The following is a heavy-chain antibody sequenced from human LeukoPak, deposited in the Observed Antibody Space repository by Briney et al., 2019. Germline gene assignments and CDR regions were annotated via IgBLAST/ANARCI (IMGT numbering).Heavy chain of an antibody. V-gene: IGHV3-30*02. D-gene: IGHD3-22*01. CDR1: GFAFSSYG. CDR2: IRYDGTIK. CDR3: AKNAATYYYDSSGYYDHYDY. Sequence: GGSLRLSCATSGFAFSSYGVHWVRQAPGKGLEWVGFIRYDGTIKYYADSMKGRFTISRDNSKNTLYLQMNTLRADDTAVYYCAKNAATYYYDSSGYYDHYDYWGQGTLVTVSS. J-gene: IGHJ4*02.